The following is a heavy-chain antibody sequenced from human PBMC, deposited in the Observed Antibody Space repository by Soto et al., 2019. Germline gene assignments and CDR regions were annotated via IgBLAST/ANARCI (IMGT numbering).Heavy chain of an antibody. CDR3: ASGLRPNPVDI. J-gene: IGHJ3*02. V-gene: IGHV4-59*01. CDR2: IYYSGST. D-gene: IGHD4-17*01. CDR1: GASISDYY. Sequence: SETLSLTCAVSGASISDYYWSWIRQPPGKGLEWIGYIYYSGSTKYNPSLKSRVTISEDTSKNQVSLKLRSVAAADTAVYYCASGLRPNPVDIWGQGTMVTVSS.